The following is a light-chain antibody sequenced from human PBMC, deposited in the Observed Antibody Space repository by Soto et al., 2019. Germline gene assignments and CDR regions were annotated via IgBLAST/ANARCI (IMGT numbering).Light chain of an antibody. J-gene: IGKJ5*01. CDR3: QQYYSSSIT. CDR2: WAS. Sequence: DIVMTQSPDSLAVSLGERATINCKSSQSVLYTSNNKNYLAWYQQKAGQPPKLLVYWASTRESGVPDRCSGSGSGTDFTLTISSLQAEDVAVYYCQQYYSSSITFGHGTRLEIK. V-gene: IGKV4-1*01. CDR1: QSVLYTSNNKNY.